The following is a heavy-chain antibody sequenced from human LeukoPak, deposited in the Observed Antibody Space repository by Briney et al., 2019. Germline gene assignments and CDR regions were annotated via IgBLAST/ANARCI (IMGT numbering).Heavy chain of an antibody. J-gene: IGHJ6*03. V-gene: IGHV3-23*01. D-gene: IGHD4-17*01. CDR2: ISGSGGST. Sequence: GGSLRLSCAASGFTFSSYAMSWVRQAPGKGLEWVSTISGSGGSTYYADSMKGRFTISRDNSKNTLYLQMNSLRAEDTAVYYCAKGHYGDYQDYMDVWGKGTTVTVSS. CDR3: AKGHYGDYQDYMDV. CDR1: GFTFSSYA.